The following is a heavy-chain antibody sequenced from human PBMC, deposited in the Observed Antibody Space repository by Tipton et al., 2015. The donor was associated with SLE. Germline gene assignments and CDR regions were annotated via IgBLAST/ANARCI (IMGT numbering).Heavy chain of an antibody. CDR1: GGSISSYY. J-gene: IGHJ6*03. D-gene: IGHD7-27*01. V-gene: IGHV4-59*07. CDR2: IYYSGST. CDR3: ARLASLTGDYHYYMDV. Sequence: TLSLTCTVSGGSISSYYWSWIRQPPGKGLEWIGYIYYSGSTNYSPSLKSRVTISADTSKNQFSLRLSSVNAADTAVYYCARLASLTGDYHYYMDVWGKGTTVTVSS.